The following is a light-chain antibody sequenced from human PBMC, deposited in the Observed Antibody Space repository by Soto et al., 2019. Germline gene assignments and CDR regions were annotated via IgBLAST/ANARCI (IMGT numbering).Light chain of an antibody. CDR3: MQGTQFPHVT. CDR2: KIF. Sequence: DIVMTQTPLSSPVTLGQPASISCRSSQSLVHSDGNTYLSWFHQRPGQPPRLLIYKIFNRFSGGQERISGSRAWTDFSMKISRVEAEDVGVYYCMQGTQFPHVTFGHGTKVDIK. V-gene: IGKV2-24*01. CDR1: QSLVHSDGNTY. J-gene: IGKJ3*01.